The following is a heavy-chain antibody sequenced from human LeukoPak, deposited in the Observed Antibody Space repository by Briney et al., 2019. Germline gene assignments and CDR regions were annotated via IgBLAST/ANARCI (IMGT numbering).Heavy chain of an antibody. V-gene: IGHV3-23*01. CDR2: ISGSGGST. CDR1: GFTFSSYA. D-gene: IGHD3-3*01. J-gene: IGHJ4*02. CDR3: AKDPYYDFWSAEVHFDY. Sequence: GGSLRLSCAASGFTFSSYAMSWVRQAPGKGLEWVSAISGSGGSTYYADSVKGRFTISRDNSKNTLYLQMNSLRAEDTAVYYCAKDPYYDFWSAEVHFDYWGQGTLVTVSS.